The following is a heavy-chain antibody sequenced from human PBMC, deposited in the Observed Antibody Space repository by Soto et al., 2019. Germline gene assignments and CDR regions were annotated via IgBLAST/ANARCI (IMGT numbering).Heavy chain of an antibody. D-gene: IGHD3-10*01. CDR1: GGSISSGGYS. V-gene: IGHV4-30-2*01. J-gene: IGHJ6*02. Sequence: SETLSLTCAVSGGSISSGGYSWSWIRQPPGKGLEWIGYIYHSGSTYYNPALKSRVTISVDRSKNQFSLKLSSVTAADTAVYYCARREAAGDMDVWGQGTTVTVSS. CDR2: IYHSGST. CDR3: ARREAAGDMDV.